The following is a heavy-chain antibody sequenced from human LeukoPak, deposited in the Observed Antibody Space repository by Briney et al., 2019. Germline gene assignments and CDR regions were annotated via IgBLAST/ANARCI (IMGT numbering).Heavy chain of an antibody. CDR3: ASLRKRGGAFDL. CDR2: IYYSGTT. J-gene: IGHJ3*01. V-gene: IGHV4-39*07. CDR1: RGSISSPNYY. Sequence: SETLSLTCSVSRGSISSPNYYWGWIRQSPGKGLEWIGNIYYSGTTYYNPSLPSLKSRVTILIGTSKNQFSLRLRSVTAADTAVYYCASLRKRGGAFDLWGQGKVVTVSS.